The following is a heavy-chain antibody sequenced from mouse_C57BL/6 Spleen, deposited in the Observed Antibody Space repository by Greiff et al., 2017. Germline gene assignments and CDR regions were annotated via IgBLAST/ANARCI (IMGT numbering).Heavy chain of an antibody. Sequence: EVHLVESGPGLAKLSQTLSLTCSVTGYSITSDYWNWIRKFPGNKLEYMGYLSYSGSTYYNPSLKSRISITRDTSKNQYYLQLNSVTTEDTATYYCARSVITTVVAPFDCWGQGTTLTVSS. CDR1: GYSITSDY. CDR2: LSYSGST. D-gene: IGHD1-1*01. CDR3: ARSVITTVVAPFDC. V-gene: IGHV3-8*01. J-gene: IGHJ2*01.